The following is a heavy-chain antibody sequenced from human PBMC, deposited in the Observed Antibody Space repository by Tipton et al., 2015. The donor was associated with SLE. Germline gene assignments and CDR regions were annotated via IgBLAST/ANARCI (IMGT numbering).Heavy chain of an antibody. Sequence: LRLSCTVSGGSISSGGYYWSWIRQHPGKGLEWIGYIYYSGSTYYNPSLKSRVTISVDTSKNQFSLKLSSVTAADTAVYYCARGGAVGFDYWGQGTLVTVSS. J-gene: IGHJ4*02. V-gene: IGHV4-31*03. CDR3: ARGGAVGFDY. CDR2: IYYSGST. CDR1: GGSISSGGYY. D-gene: IGHD6-19*01.